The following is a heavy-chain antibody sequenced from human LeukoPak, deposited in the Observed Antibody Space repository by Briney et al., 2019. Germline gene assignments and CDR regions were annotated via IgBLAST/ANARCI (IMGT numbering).Heavy chain of an antibody. D-gene: IGHD3-10*01. J-gene: IGHJ4*02. CDR3: IRFGESPNIDY. V-gene: IGHV3-73*01. CDR2: IRSKSNNYAT. CDR1: GFTFSGSA. Sequence: PGGSLRLSCAASGFTFSGSAMHWVRQASGKGLEWVGRIRSKSNNYATAYAASVKGRFTISRDDSKNTAYLQMNSLKTEDTAVYYCIRFGESPNIDYWGQGTLVTVSS.